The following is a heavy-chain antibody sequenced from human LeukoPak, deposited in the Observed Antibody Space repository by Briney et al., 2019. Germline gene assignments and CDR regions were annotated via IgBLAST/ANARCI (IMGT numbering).Heavy chain of an antibody. CDR3: ARIPLRYYYDSSGYYGLDY. J-gene: IGHJ4*02. CDR2: IYPGDSDT. V-gene: IGHV5-51*01. Sequence: GESLKISCKGSGYSFTSYWIGWVRQVPGKGLEWMGIIYPGDSDTRYSPSFQGQVTISADKSISTAYLQWSSLKASDTAMYYCARIPLRYYYDSSGYYGLDYWGQGTLVTVSS. D-gene: IGHD3-22*01. CDR1: GYSFTSYW.